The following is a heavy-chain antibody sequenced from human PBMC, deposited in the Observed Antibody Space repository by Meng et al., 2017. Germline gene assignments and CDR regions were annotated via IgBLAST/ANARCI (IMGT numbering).Heavy chain of an antibody. Sequence: QGRPVQSGGEVRKPGASVKVACKASGCTVTSYAMQWVRRAAGQRLEWMGWINAGKGNTQYSQQYQGRVTTTRETDASRAYMELCSLRSEDAAVYYCAGSPLQAPQIAYWGQGTLVTVSS. CDR2: INAGKGNT. J-gene: IGHJ4*02. V-gene: IGHV1-3*01. CDR1: GCTVTSYA. D-gene: IGHD2-15*01. CDR3: AGSPLQAPQIAY.